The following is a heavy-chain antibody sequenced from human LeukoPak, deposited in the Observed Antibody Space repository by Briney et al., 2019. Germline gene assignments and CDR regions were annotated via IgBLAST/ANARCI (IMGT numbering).Heavy chain of an antibody. D-gene: IGHD3-22*01. Sequence: GGSLRPSCAASGFTFSTYGMHWVRQAPGKGPEWVAYISYDGSRKNYADSVKGRFAISRDNSKNTLFLQMTSLKPEDTAVYYCAKKLIGDVDYFDYWGQGTLVTVSS. CDR2: ISYDGSRK. CDR3: AKKLIGDVDYFDY. V-gene: IGHV3-30*02. J-gene: IGHJ4*02. CDR1: GFTFSTYG.